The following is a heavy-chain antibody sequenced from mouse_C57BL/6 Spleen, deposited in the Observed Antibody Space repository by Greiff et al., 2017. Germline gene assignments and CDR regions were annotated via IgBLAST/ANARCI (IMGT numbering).Heavy chain of an antibody. CDR2: IRSKSNNYAT. D-gene: IGHD2-12*01. CDR3: VRHDLYYSLAMDY. CDR1: GFSFNTYA. Sequence: GGGLVQPKGSLKLSCAASGFSFNTYAMNWVRQAPGKGLEWVARIRSKSNNYATYYADSVKDRFTISRDDSESMLYLQMNNLKTEDTAMYYCVRHDLYYSLAMDYWGQGTSVTVSS. J-gene: IGHJ4*01. V-gene: IGHV10-1*01.